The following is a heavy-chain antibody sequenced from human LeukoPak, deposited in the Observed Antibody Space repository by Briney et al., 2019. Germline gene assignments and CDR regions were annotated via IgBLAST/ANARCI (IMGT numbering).Heavy chain of an antibody. J-gene: IGHJ4*02. Sequence: ASVKVSCKASGYTFTSYGISWVRQAPGQGLEWMGWISAYNGNTNYAQKLQGRVTMTTDTSTSTAYMELRSLRSDDTAVYYCATAAVRGVLPVYYFDYWGQGTLVTVSS. CDR3: ATAAVRGVLPVYYFDY. V-gene: IGHV1-18*01. CDR2: ISAYNGNT. CDR1: GYTFTSYG. D-gene: IGHD3-10*01.